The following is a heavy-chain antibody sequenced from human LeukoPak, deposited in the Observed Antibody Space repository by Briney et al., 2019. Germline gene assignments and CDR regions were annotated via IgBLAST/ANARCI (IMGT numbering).Heavy chain of an antibody. CDR3: VTFWGSMGSGWLRDGMDV. CDR1: GFTFSTYW. V-gene: IGHV3-7*01. Sequence: GGSLRLSCAASGFTFSTYWMSWVRQAPGKGLEWVANIDQDGSHEYYLDSVKGRFTISRDNAKNSVFLQMNSLRVEDTAIYYCVTFWGSMGSGWLRDGMDVWGQGTAVTVSS. J-gene: IGHJ6*02. D-gene: IGHD6-19*01. CDR2: IDQDGSHE.